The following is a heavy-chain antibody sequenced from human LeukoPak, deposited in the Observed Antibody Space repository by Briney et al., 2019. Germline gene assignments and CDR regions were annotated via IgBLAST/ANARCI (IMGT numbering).Heavy chain of an antibody. CDR1: GFTFSSYA. D-gene: IGHD4-23*01. V-gene: IGHV3-23*01. J-gene: IGHJ3*02. CDR3: ARQTPGLDAFDI. CDR2: ISGSGGST. Sequence: GGSLRLSCAASGFTFSSYAMSWVRQAPGKGLKWVSAISGSGGSTYYADSVKGRFTISRDNSKNTLYLQMNSLRAEDTAVYYCARQTPGLDAFDIWGQGTMVTVSS.